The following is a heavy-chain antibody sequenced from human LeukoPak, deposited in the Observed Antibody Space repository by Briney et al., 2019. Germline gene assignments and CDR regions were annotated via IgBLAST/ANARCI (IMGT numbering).Heavy chain of an antibody. CDR3: ARRRTIGDYDY. V-gene: IGHV3-74*01. Sequence: GGSLRLSCAASGFTFSDYWMHWVRRAPGKGLMWAARISSDGSSADHADSVKGRFTISRDNAKNTLYLQMNSLRVEDTAVYYCARRRTIGDYDYWGKETLVTVSS. D-gene: IGHD3-16*01. CDR2: ISSDGSSA. CDR1: GFTFSDYW. J-gene: IGHJ4*02.